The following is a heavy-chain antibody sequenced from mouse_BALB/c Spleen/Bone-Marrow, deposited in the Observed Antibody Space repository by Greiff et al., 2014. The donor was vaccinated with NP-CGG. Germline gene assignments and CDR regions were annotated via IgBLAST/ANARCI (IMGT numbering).Heavy chain of an antibody. CDR2: FSSGSSTI. CDR1: GFTFSSFG. J-gene: IGHJ2*01. D-gene: IGHD4-1*01. Sequence: VQLKESGGGLVQPGGSRKLSCAASGFTFSSFGMHWVRQAPEKGLEWVAYFSSGSSTIYYADTVKGRFTISRDNPKNTLFLQMTSLRSEDTAMYYCTRGGNWEDFDYWGQGTTLTVSS. CDR3: TRGGNWEDFDY. V-gene: IGHV5-17*02.